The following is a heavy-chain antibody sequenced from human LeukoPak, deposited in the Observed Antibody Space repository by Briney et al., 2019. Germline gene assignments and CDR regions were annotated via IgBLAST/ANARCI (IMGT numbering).Heavy chain of an antibody. CDR1: GFTFSSYN. Sequence: GGSLRLSCAASGFTFSSYNINWVRQAPGKGLEWVSSISGSSGYIYYADSVKGRFTISRDNAKNSVYLQMNSLRAEDTAVYYCAKHDYGDFLDYWGQGTLVTVSS. CDR3: AKHDYGDFLDY. CDR2: ISGSSGYI. V-gene: IGHV3-21*01. D-gene: IGHD4-17*01. J-gene: IGHJ4*02.